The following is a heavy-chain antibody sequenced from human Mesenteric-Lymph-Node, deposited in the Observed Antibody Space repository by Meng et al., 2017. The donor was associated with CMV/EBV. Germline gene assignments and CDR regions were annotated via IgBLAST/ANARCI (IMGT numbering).Heavy chain of an antibody. CDR1: GFTFSSYW. J-gene: IGHJ5*02. Sequence: GESLKISCAASGFTFSSYWMHWVRQPPGKGLVWVSHINADGTSTSYADSVKGRFTISRDNAKNTLHLQINSLRAEDTAVYYCARDRGYCSGGSCYLNWFDPWGQGTLVTVSS. V-gene: IGHV3-74*01. CDR3: ARDRGYCSGGSCYLNWFDP. D-gene: IGHD2-15*01. CDR2: INADGTST.